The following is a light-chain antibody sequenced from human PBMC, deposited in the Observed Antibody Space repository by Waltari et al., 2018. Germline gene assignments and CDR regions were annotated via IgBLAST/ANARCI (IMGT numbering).Light chain of an antibody. CDR2: WAS. CDR1: QSVLYSSNNKNF. V-gene: IGKV4-1*01. Sequence: DIVMTQSPDSLSVSLGERATINCKSSQSVLYSSNNKNFLAWYQQKPGQPPKHLIYWASTRQSGVPDRFSGSGSGTDFTLTISSLQAEDVAVYYCQQYYSTPWTFGQGTKVETK. J-gene: IGKJ1*01. CDR3: QQYYSTPWT.